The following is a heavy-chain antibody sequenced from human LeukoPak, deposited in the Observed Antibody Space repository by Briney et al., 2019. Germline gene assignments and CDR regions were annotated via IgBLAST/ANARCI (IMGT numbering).Heavy chain of an antibody. CDR1: GDSVSSNSAT. J-gene: IGHJ4*02. V-gene: IGHV6-1*01. Sequence: SQTLSLTCALSGDSVSSNSATWNWIRQSPSRGLEWLGRTYYRSKWSTDYAVSVKSRIIINPDTSKNQLSLQLNSVTPEDTALYYCARGLDTAIAYWGQGTPVTVSS. D-gene: IGHD5-18*01. CDR2: TYYRSKWST. CDR3: ARGLDTAIAY.